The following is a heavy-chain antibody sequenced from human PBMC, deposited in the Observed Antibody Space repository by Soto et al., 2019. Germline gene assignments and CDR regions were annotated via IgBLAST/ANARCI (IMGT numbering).Heavy chain of an antibody. CDR3: ARAGDSSGYCDY. Sequence: QVQLQQWGAGLLKPSETLSLTCAVYGGSFSGYYWSWIRQPPGKGLEWIGEINHSGRTNYNPSLKIRVTISVDTSKNQFSLKLSSVTAADTAVYYCARAGDSSGYCDYWGQGTLVTVSS. CDR2: INHSGRT. V-gene: IGHV4-34*01. CDR1: GGSFSGYY. D-gene: IGHD3-22*01. J-gene: IGHJ4*02.